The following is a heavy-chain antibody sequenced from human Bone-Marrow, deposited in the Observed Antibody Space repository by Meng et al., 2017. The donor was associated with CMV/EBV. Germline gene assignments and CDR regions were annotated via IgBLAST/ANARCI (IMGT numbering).Heavy chain of an antibody. Sequence: GESLKISCAASGFTFSSYWMHWVRQAPGKGLVWVSRINSDGSSTSYADSVKGRFTISRDNAKNTLYLQMNSLRAEDTAVYYCARGATGYSSLNWFDPWGQGTLVTVSS. J-gene: IGHJ5*02. CDR2: INSDGSST. CDR1: GFTFSSYW. CDR3: ARGATGYSSLNWFDP. D-gene: IGHD6-13*01. V-gene: IGHV3-74*01.